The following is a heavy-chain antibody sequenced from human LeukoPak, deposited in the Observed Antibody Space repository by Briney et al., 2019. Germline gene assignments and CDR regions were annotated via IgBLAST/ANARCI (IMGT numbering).Heavy chain of an antibody. D-gene: IGHD1-26*01. V-gene: IGHV4-39*02. CDR3: ARDRRWELLHAFDI. CDR2: IYYSGST. Sequence: SETLSLTCTVSGGSIFSTSYYWGWIRQPPGKGLEWIGYIYYSGSTHYNPSLKSRVTISVDTSKNQFSLKLSSVTAADTAVYYCARDRRWELLHAFDIWGQGTMVTVSS. J-gene: IGHJ3*02. CDR1: GGSIFSTSYY.